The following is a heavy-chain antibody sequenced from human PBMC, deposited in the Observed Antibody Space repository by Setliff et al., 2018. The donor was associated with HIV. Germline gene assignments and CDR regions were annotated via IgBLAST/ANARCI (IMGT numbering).Heavy chain of an antibody. Sequence: PGESLKISCTGSGYSFSNHWIGWVRQMPGRGLEWVSIIYPQDSDTRYSPSFEGHVTISADTSRYTAYLQWSALKASDTAMYYCARHTIDISLLVVQDPGPFDVWGRGTMVTVSS. CDR2: IYPQDSDT. D-gene: IGHD3-10*01. CDR3: ARHTIDISLLVVQDPGPFDV. J-gene: IGHJ3*01. CDR1: GYSFSNHW. V-gene: IGHV5-51*01.